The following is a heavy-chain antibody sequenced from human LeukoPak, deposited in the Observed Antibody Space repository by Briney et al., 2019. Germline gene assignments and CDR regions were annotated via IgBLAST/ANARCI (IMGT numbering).Heavy chain of an antibody. CDR3: ARVAGYYDSSGEYYFDY. CDR1: GYTFTGYY. Sequence: GASVKVSCKASGYTFTGYYMHWVRQAPGQGLEWMGWINPNSGGTNYAQKFQGRVTMIRDTSISTAYMELSRLRSDDTAVYYCARVAGYYDSSGEYYFDYWGQGTLVTVSS. CDR2: INPNSGGT. D-gene: IGHD3-22*01. J-gene: IGHJ4*02. V-gene: IGHV1-2*02.